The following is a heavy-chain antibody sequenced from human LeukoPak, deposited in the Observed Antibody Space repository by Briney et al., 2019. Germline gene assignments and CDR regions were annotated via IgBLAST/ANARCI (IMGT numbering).Heavy chain of an antibody. D-gene: IGHD2-15*01. Sequence: GASVRVSCKASGYTFTGYYMHWVRQAPGQGMEWMGWMDPNSGGTNYAQKFQGRVTMTRDTSNSTAYMELSRLRSDDTAVYYCARVGSLYYFDYWGQGTLVTVSS. CDR3: ARVGSLYYFDY. V-gene: IGHV1-2*02. J-gene: IGHJ4*02. CDR2: MDPNSGGT. CDR1: GYTFTGYY.